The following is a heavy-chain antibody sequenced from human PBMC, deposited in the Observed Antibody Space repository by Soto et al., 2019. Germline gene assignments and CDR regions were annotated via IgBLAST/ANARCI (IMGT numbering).Heavy chain of an antibody. J-gene: IGHJ4*02. CDR2: IYPGDSET. CDR3: ARALHESSGFYFDY. CDR1: GYTFSNYW. V-gene: IGHV5-51*01. D-gene: IGHD3-22*01. Sequence: GESLKISCKGSGYTFSNYWIGWVRQMPGKGLEWMGIIYPGDSETKYSPSFQGQVTISADKSIGTAFLQWSSLKASDTAMYFCARALHESSGFYFDYWGQATLVTVYS.